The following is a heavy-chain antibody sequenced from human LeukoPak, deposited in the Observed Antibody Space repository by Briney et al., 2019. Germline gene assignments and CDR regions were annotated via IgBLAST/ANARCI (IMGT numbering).Heavy chain of an antibody. CDR3: ARGPSGLYFDY. Sequence: SETLSLTCTVSGGSISSYYWSWIRQPPGKGLEWIGYIYYSGSTNYNPSLKSRVTTSVDTSKNQFSLKLSSVTAADTAVYYCARGPSGLYFDYWGQGTLVTVSS. J-gene: IGHJ4*02. D-gene: IGHD5-12*01. CDR1: GGSISSYY. V-gene: IGHV4-59*01. CDR2: IYYSGST.